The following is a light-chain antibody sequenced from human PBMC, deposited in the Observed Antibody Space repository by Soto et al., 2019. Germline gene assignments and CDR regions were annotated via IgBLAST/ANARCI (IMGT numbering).Light chain of an antibody. Sequence: SVLTQPASVSGSPGQSITISCTGTSSDVGGYNYVSWYQQHPGKAPKLMIYEVSNRPSGVSNRFSGSKSGNTASLTISGLQAEDEADYYCSSYPSSSADVLGNGTKVNVL. V-gene: IGLV2-14*01. CDR1: SSDVGGYNY. CDR2: EVS. CDR3: SSYPSSSADV. J-gene: IGLJ1*01.